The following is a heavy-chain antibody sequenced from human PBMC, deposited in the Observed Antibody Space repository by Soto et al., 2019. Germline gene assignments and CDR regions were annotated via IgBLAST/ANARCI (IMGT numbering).Heavy chain of an antibody. CDR1: GGTFSNYA. Sequence: QVHLVQSGAEVKKPGSSVNVSCKASGGTFSNYAITWVRQAPGQGLEWVGRIIPIFGTTNVAQKFQGRVTITADESTTTAYMELSGLRSDDTAVYYCAKDGGADGYFGNWFDPWGQGTLVTVSS. CDR2: IIPIFGTT. J-gene: IGHJ5*02. D-gene: IGHD5-12*01. V-gene: IGHV1-69*15. CDR3: AKDGGADGYFGNWFDP.